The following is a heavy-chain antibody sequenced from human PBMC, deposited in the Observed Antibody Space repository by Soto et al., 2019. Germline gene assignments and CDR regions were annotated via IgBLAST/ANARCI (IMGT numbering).Heavy chain of an antibody. CDR2: ISGSGGST. Sequence: GGSLRLSCAASGFTFSSYAMSWVRQAPGKGLEWVSAISGSGGSTYYADSVKGRFTISRDNSRNTLYLQMNSLRAEDTAVYYCAKHLLRKITIFGVVIIQLDYWGQGTLVTVSS. CDR3: AKHLLRKITIFGVVIIQLDY. J-gene: IGHJ4*02. CDR1: GFTFSSYA. V-gene: IGHV3-23*01. D-gene: IGHD3-3*01.